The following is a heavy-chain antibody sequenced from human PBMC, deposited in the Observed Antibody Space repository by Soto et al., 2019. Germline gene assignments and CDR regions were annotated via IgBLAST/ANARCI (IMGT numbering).Heavy chain of an antibody. CDR3: ARGSSGYPNWFDP. D-gene: IGHD3-22*01. CDR2: YYYSGST. CDR1: GYSISSSNW. J-gene: IGHJ5*02. Sequence: QVQLQESGPGLVKPSDTLSLTCAVSGYSISSSNWWGWIRQPPGKGLEWIGYYYYSGSTYYNPSVNRRVTMSVDTSKHQFSLKLSSVTAVATAVYYCARGSSGYPNWFDPWGQGTLVTVSS. V-gene: IGHV4-28*03.